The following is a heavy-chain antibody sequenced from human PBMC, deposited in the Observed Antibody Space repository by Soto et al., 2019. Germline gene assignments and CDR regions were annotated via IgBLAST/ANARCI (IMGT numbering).Heavy chain of an antibody. CDR3: ARPWRILYYGMDV. CDR1: GGSFSGYY. CDR2: INHSGST. D-gene: IGHD5-18*01. Sequence: QVQLQQWGAGLLKPSETLSLTCAVYGGSFSGYYWSWIRQPPGKGLERIGEINHSGSTNYNPSLKSRVTISVDTSKHQFSLKLSSVTAADTAVYYCARPWRILYYGMDVWGQGTTVTVSS. V-gene: IGHV4-34*01. J-gene: IGHJ6*02.